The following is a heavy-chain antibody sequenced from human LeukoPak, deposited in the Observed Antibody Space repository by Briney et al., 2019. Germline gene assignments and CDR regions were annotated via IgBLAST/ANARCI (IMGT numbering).Heavy chain of an antibody. CDR2: IWYDGSNK. CDR1: GFTFSSYG. Sequence: GGSLRLSCAASGFTFSSYGMHWVRQAPGKGLEWVAVIWYDGSNKYYADSVKGRFTISRDNSKNTLYLQMNSLRAEDTAVYYCARAATSSTYGYYYWGQGTLVTVSS. J-gene: IGHJ4*02. D-gene: IGHD3-3*01. V-gene: IGHV3-33*01. CDR3: ARAATSSTYGYYY.